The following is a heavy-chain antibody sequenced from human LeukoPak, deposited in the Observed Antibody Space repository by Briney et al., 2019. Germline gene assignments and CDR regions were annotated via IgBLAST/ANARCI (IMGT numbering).Heavy chain of an antibody. CDR1: GFTVSSNY. Sequence: AGGSLRLSCAASGFTVSSNYMSWVRQAPGKGLEYVSAISSNGGSTYYADSVKGRFTISRDNSKNTLYLQMSSLRAEDTAVYYCVKVVPTVTTLLGVFDIWGQGTMVTVSS. J-gene: IGHJ3*02. D-gene: IGHD4-17*01. CDR2: ISSNGGST. CDR3: VKVVPTVTTLLGVFDI. V-gene: IGHV3-64D*06.